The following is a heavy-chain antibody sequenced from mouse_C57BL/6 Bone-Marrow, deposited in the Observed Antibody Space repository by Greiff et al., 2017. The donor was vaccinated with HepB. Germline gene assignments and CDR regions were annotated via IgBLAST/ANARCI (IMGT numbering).Heavy chain of an antibody. V-gene: IGHV1-54*01. CDR3: ARQDYYGSRGGDYFDY. CDR2: INPGSGGT. CDR1: GYAFTNYL. J-gene: IGHJ2*01. Sequence: VQLQESGAELVRPGTSVKVSCKASGYAFTNYLIEWVKQRPGQGLEWIGVINPGSGGTNYNEKFKGKATLTADKSSSTAYMQLSSLTSEDSAVYFCARQDYYGSRGGDYFDYWGQGTTLTVSS. D-gene: IGHD1-1*01.